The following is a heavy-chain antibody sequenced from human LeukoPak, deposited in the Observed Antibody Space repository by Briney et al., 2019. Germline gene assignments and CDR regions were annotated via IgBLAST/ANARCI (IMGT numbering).Heavy chain of an antibody. CDR2: ISYDGSNK. V-gene: IGHV3-30-3*01. CDR1: GFTFSSYA. J-gene: IGHJ4*02. Sequence: GGSLRLSCAASGFTFSSYAMHWVRQAPGKGLEWVAVISYDGSNKYYADSVKGRFTISRDNSKNTLYLQMNSLRAEDTAVYYCARGQYDFWSGSPLGGYYFDYWGQGTLVTVSS. CDR3: ARGQYDFWSGSPLGGYYFDY. D-gene: IGHD3-3*01.